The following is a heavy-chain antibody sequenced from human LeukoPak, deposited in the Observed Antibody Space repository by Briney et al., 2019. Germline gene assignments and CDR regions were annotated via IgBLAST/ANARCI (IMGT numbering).Heavy chain of an antibody. CDR2: INPNSGGT. V-gene: IGHV1-2*02. CDR1: GYTFTGYY. CDR3: ARDLHDFWSGYSSYWFDP. J-gene: IGHJ5*02. D-gene: IGHD3-3*01. Sequence: ASVKVSCKASGYTFTGYYMHWVRQAPGQGLEWMGWINPNSGGTNYAQKFQGRVTMTRDTSISTAYMELSRLRSDDTAVYYCARDLHDFWSGYSSYWFDPWGQGTLVTVSS.